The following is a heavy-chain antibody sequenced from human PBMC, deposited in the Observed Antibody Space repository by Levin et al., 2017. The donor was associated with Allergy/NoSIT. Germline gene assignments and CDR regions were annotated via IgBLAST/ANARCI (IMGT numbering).Heavy chain of an antibody. J-gene: IGHJ6*02. CDR3: AKDRDYDFCAADSGGAVRHYYDCGMDV. D-gene: IGHD3-3*01. CDR2: IGSGSSTI. Sequence: GGSLRLSCAASGFNFSIYSMNWVRQAPGKGLEWVSYIGSGSSTIYYADSVKGRFTVSRDNAKNSLYLQMNSLRVEDTALYYCAKDRDYDFCAADSGGAVRHYYDCGMDVWGQGTTVTVSS. V-gene: IGHV3-48*04. CDR1: GFNFSIYS.